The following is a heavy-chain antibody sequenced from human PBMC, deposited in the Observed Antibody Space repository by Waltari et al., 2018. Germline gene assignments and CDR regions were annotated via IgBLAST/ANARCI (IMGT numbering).Heavy chain of an antibody. CDR2: INAGNGNT. CDR3: ARARSKGIVVVITWNYGMDV. J-gene: IGHJ6*02. D-gene: IGHD3-22*01. Sequence: QVRLVQSGAEVKKPGASVKVSCKASGYTFTSYAMHWVRQAPGQRLGWMGWINAGNGNTKYSQKFQGRVTITRDTSASTAYMELSSLRSEDTAVYYCARARSKGIVVVITWNYGMDVWGQGTTVTVSS. V-gene: IGHV1-3*01. CDR1: GYTFTSYA.